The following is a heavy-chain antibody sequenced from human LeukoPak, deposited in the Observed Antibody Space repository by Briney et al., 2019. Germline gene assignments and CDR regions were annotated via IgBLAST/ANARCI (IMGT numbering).Heavy chain of an antibody. D-gene: IGHD6-19*01. CDR2: FNAGNGNT. Sequence: ASVKVSCKASGYTFTSYAMHWVRQAPGQRLEWMGWFNAGNGNTKYSQKFQGRVTITRDTSASTAYMELSSLRSEDTAVYYCARATVAGTKAPLPRPPDYWGQGTLVTVSS. J-gene: IGHJ4*02. V-gene: IGHV1-3*01. CDR1: GYTFTSYA. CDR3: ARATVAGTKAPLPRPPDY.